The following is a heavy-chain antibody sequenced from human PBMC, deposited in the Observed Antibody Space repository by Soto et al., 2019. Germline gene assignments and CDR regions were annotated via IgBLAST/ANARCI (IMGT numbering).Heavy chain of an antibody. V-gene: IGHV3-33*01. Sequence: QVQLVESGGGVVQPGRSLRLSCAASGFTFSSYGMHWVRQAPGKGLEWVAVIWYDGSNKYYADSVKGRFTISRDNSKNPLELQMNSLRAEDSAVSFCAREDSNGGYRATNDACAIWGRGTMVTVSS. J-gene: IGHJ3*02. CDR1: GFTFSSYG. CDR3: AREDSNGGYRATNDACAI. CDR2: IWYDGSNK. D-gene: IGHD6-13*01.